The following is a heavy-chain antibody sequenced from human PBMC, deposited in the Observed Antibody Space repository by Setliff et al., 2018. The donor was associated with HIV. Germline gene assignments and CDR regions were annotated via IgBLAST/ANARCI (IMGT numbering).Heavy chain of an antibody. V-gene: IGHV4-59*01. Sequence: SDTLSLTCTVSGGSISSYYWSWIRQPPGKGLEWIGYIYYSGSTNYNPSLKSRVTISVDTSKNQFSLKLSSVTAADTAVYYCARGGYSSGWSDMDVWGQGTMVTVSS. CDR3: ARGGYSSGWSDMDV. CDR1: GGSISSYY. J-gene: IGHJ6*02. CDR2: IYYSGST. D-gene: IGHD6-19*01.